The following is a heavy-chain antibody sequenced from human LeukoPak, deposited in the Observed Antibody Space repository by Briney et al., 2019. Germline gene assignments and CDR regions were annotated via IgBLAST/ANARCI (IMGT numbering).Heavy chain of an antibody. CDR1: GYTFTDYY. J-gene: IGHJ4*02. CDR2: ISTDNGNT. CDR3: ARGYSYGYGPLDY. Sequence: ASVKVSCKASGYTFTDYYIHWVRQAPGQGLEWMGWISTDNGNTDYAQNLQGRVTMTTDTSTSTAYMELRSLRSDDTAVYYCARGYSYGYGPLDYWGQGTLVTVSS. D-gene: IGHD5-18*01. V-gene: IGHV1-18*04.